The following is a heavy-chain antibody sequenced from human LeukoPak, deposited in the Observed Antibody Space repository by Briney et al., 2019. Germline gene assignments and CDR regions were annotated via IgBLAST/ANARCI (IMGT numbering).Heavy chain of an antibody. V-gene: IGHV3-21*01. J-gene: IGHJ4*02. Sequence: SPGGSLRLSCAASGFTFSSYSMNWVRQAPGKGLEWVSSISSGSSYIYYADSVKGRFTISRDNAKNSLYLQMNSLSAEDTAVYYCARGVSQYRYDFDYWGQGTLVTVSS. CDR3: ARGVSQYRYDFDY. D-gene: IGHD3-16*02. CDR2: ISSGSSYI. CDR1: GFTFSSYS.